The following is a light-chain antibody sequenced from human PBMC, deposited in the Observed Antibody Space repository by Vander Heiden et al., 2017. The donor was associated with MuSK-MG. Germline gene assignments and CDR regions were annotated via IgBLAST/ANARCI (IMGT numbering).Light chain of an antibody. V-gene: IGLV1-40*01. CDR2: GNS. Sequence: QSVLTQPPSASGAPGQRVTISCTGSSSNIGAGYDVHWYQQLPATAPKLLIYGNSNRPSGVPDRFSGSKSGTSASLAISGLQAEDEADYYCQSYDSSLSVVFGGGTKLTVL. J-gene: IGLJ2*01. CDR1: SSNIGAGYD. CDR3: QSYDSSLSVV.